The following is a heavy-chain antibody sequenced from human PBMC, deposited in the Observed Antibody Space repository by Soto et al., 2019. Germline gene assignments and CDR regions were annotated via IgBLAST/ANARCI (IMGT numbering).Heavy chain of an antibody. V-gene: IGHV1-18*04. CDR1: GYAFSDHG. Sequence: QVRLVLSGDELKKPGASMKVSCKASGYAFSDHGISWVRQAPGQGLEWIGWISAYNGNTNYAQKFQGRVTVTTDASTATAYMEVRSLTSDATAVYYCARDHRYSSSFFDSWSQGTLITVSS. CDR2: ISAYNGNT. D-gene: IGHD6-6*01. J-gene: IGHJ4*02. CDR3: ARDHRYSSSFFDS.